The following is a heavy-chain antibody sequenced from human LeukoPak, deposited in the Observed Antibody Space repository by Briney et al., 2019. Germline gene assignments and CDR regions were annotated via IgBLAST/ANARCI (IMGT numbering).Heavy chain of an antibody. V-gene: IGHV4-4*07. CDR1: GGSISNYY. J-gene: IGHJ3*02. D-gene: IGHD2-15*01. Sequence: SETLSLTCTVSGGSISNYYWSWIRQPAGKGLEWIGRKYARGSSNYNPPVQSRVTMSVDTSKNQFSLKLRSVTAADTAVYYCARGRYCSADICTGGDSFDIWGRGTMVSVSP. CDR3: ARGRYCSADICTGGDSFDI. CDR2: KYARGSS.